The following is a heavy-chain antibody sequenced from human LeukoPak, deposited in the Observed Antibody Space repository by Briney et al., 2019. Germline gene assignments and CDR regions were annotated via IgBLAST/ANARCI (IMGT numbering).Heavy chain of an antibody. D-gene: IGHD2-2*01. Sequence: SETLSLTCTVSGGSISSGDYYWSWIRQPPGKGLEWIGYIYYSGSTYYNPSLKSRVTISVDTSKNQFSLKLSSVTAADTAVYYCARAPGQVVPAVYFDYWGQGTLVTVSS. CDR1: GGSISSGDYY. J-gene: IGHJ4*02. CDR2: IYYSGST. V-gene: IGHV4-30-4*08. CDR3: ARAPGQVVPAVYFDY.